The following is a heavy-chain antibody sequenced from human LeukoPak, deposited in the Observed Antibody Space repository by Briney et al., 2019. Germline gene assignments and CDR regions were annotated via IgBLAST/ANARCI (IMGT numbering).Heavy chain of an antibody. V-gene: IGHV4-4*07. J-gene: IGHJ4*02. CDR1: GCSISSYY. CDR3: ARVRARGSAPDY. Sequence: SETLSLTCTVSGCSISSYYWSWIRQPAGKGLEWIGRIYTSGSTNYNPSLKSRVTMSVDTSKNQFSLKLSSVTAADTAVYYCARVRARGSAPDYWGQGTLVTVSS. D-gene: IGHD6-25*01. CDR2: IYTSGST.